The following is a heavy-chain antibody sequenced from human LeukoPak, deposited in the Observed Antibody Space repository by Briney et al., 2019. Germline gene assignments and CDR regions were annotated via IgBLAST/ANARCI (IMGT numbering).Heavy chain of an antibody. D-gene: IGHD4-17*01. Sequence: SETLSLTCTVSGGSISSYYWSWIRQPAGKGLESIGHISTSGSTNYNPSLKSRVTMSVDTSKNQFSLTLNSVTAADTGVYYCARWTTVTRAFDFWGQGTLVTVSS. V-gene: IGHV4-4*07. CDR3: ARWTTVTRAFDF. CDR1: GGSISSYY. J-gene: IGHJ4*02. CDR2: ISTSGST.